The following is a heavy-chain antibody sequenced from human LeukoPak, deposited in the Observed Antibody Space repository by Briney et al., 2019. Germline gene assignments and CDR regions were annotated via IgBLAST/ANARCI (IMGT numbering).Heavy chain of an antibody. CDR3: AKDLAMIVAGWFDP. J-gene: IGHJ5*02. Sequence: GRSLRLSCAASGFTFSSYAMSWVRQAPGKGLEWVSAISGSGGSTYYADSVKGRFTISRDNSKNTLYLQMNSLRAEDTAVYYCAKDLAMIVAGWFDPWGQGTLVTVSS. CDR1: GFTFSSYA. CDR2: ISGSGGST. D-gene: IGHD3-22*01. V-gene: IGHV3-23*01.